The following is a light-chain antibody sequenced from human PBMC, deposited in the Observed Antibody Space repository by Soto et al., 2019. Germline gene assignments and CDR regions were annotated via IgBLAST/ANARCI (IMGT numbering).Light chain of an antibody. CDR1: QSVGSY. Sequence: EIVLTQSPATLSLSPGERATLSCRASQSVGSYLAWYQQIPGQAPRLLIYDASNRATGIPARFSGRGSGTDFTLTISSLEPEDSALYYCQQRYKTPTFGGGTKVEIK. J-gene: IGKJ4*01. CDR3: QQRYKTPT. CDR2: DAS. V-gene: IGKV3-11*01.